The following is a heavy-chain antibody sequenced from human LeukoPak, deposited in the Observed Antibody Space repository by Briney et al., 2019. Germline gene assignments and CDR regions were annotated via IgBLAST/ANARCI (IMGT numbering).Heavy chain of an antibody. J-gene: IGHJ4*02. V-gene: IGHV1-2*02. CDR3: AREGSRYSSGWYGY. CDR1: GYTFTGYY. Sequence: GASVKVSCKASGYTFTGYYMHWVRQAPGQGLEWMGWIDPNSGGTNYAQKFQGRVTMTRDTSISTAYMELSRLRSDDTAVYYCAREGSRYSSGWYGYWGQGTLVTVSS. D-gene: IGHD6-19*01. CDR2: IDPNSGGT.